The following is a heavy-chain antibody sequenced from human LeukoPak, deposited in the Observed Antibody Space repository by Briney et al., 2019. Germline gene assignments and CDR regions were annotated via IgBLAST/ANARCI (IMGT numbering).Heavy chain of an antibody. CDR2: IIPIFGTA. J-gene: IGHJ4*02. CDR3: ARSYSSGWYDYYFAY. Sequence: ASVKVSCKASVDTFSSYAISWVRQAPGQGLEWMGGIIPIFGTANYAQKFQRRVTITTDESTRTAYMELSSMRSEETAVYYCARSYSSGWYDYYFAYWGQGTLVTVSS. V-gene: IGHV1-69*05. CDR1: VDTFSSYA. D-gene: IGHD6-19*01.